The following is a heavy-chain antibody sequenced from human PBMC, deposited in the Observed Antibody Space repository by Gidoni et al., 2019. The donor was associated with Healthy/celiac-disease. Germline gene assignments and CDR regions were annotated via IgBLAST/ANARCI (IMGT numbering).Heavy chain of an antibody. J-gene: IGHJ6*02. CDR1: GYTFTRYA. D-gene: IGHD2-2*01. CDR2: INTNTGNP. V-gene: IGHV7-4-1*02. Sequence: QVQLVQSGSELKKPGASVKVSCKASGYTFTRYAMNWVRQAPGQGLEWMGWINTNTGNPTYAQGFTGRFVFSLDTSVSTAYLQISSLKAEDTAVYYCAGRIVVVPAAPYGMDVWGQGTTVTVSS. CDR3: AGRIVVVPAAPYGMDV.